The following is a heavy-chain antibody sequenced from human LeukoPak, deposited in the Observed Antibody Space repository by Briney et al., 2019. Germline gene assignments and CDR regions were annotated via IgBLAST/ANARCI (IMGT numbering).Heavy chain of an antibody. Sequence: SETLSLTCAVYGGSFSGYYWSWIRQPPGKGLEWIGYIYYTGITNYNPSLESRVTISVDTSKNQFSLKLNSVTAADTAVYYCTRHDAVPVIGHGMGVWGQGTTVTVSS. CDR2: IYYTGIT. J-gene: IGHJ6*02. V-gene: IGHV4-59*08. CDR3: TRHDAVPVIGHGMGV. D-gene: IGHD3-16*02. CDR1: GGSFSGYY.